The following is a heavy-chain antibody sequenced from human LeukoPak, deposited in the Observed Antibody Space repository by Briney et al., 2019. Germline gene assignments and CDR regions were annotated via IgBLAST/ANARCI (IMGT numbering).Heavy chain of an antibody. CDR1: GFTFSSYS. Sequence: PGGSLRLSRAASGFTFSSYSMNWVRQAPGKGLEWVPSISSSSSYIYYADSVKGRFTISRDNAKNSLYLQMNSLRAEDTAVYYCARGGYCSGGSCKYYFDYWGQGTLVTVSS. J-gene: IGHJ4*02. V-gene: IGHV3-21*01. CDR2: ISSSSSYI. CDR3: ARGGYCSGGSCKYYFDY. D-gene: IGHD2-15*01.